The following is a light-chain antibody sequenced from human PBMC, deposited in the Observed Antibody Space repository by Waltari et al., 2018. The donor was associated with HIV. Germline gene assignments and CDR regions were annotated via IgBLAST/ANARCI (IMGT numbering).Light chain of an antibody. CDR2: GAS. Sequence: EIVLTQSPGTLSLSPGDRATLSCRASQSVNNNYLAWYQQKPGQAPRLLMSGASTRATGVPDRFSGSASGTDFTLSISRLDPEDFAVYYCQQYGSSPFTFGPGTKVDIK. CDR3: QQYGSSPFT. J-gene: IGKJ3*01. CDR1: QSVNNNY. V-gene: IGKV3-20*01.